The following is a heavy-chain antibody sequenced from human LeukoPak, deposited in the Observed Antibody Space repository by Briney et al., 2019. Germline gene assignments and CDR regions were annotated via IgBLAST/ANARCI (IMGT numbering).Heavy chain of an antibody. CDR2: ISSSGSTI. Sequence: GGSLRLSCAASGFTFSDYYMSWIRQAPGKGLEWVSYISSSGSTIYYADSVKGRFTISRDNSKNTLYLQMGSLTAEDMAVYYCARESRSYYDSSGSYSYYFDYWGQGTLVTVSS. CDR1: GFTFSDYY. J-gene: IGHJ4*02. CDR3: ARESRSYYDSSGSYSYYFDY. V-gene: IGHV3-11*04. D-gene: IGHD3-22*01.